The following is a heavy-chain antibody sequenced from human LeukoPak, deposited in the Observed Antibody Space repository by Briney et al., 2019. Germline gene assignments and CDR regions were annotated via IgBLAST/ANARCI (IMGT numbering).Heavy chain of an antibody. CDR3: ARDFAYKKFDY. Sequence: GGSLRLSCAALGLILSGSWMNWVRQAPGKGLEWVATINPDGNKKGVADSVRGRFTISRDDAENSLYLQMNSLRAEDTAVYYCARDFAYKKFDYWGQGTLVTVSS. J-gene: IGHJ4*02. D-gene: IGHD2-21*01. V-gene: IGHV3-7*03. CDR2: INPDGNKK. CDR1: GLILSGSW.